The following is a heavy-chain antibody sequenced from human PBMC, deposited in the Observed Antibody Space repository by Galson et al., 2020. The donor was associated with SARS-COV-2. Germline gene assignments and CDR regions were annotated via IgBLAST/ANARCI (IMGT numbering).Heavy chain of an antibody. J-gene: IGHJ4*02. CDR3: AKEGLDY. Sequence: ASVTVSCKASGYTFTNYDINWVRQATGQGLEWMGYMNPNSGNTGYAQEFQGRVTITKHTSINTAYMELSSLRSEDTAVYYCAKEGLDYWGQGTLVTVSS. V-gene: IGHV1-8*03. CDR2: MNPNSGNT. CDR1: GYTFTNYD.